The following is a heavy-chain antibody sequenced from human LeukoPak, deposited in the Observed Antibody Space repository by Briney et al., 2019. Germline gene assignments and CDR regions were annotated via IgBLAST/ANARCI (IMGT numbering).Heavy chain of an antibody. CDR2: INHSGST. D-gene: IGHD3-9*01. J-gene: IGHJ4*02. V-gene: IGHV4-34*01. CDR3: ARPRLRYFDWSFDY. CDR1: GGSISSGAYY. Sequence: SSETLSLTCSVSGGSISSGAYYWSWIRQPPGKGLEWIGEINHSGSTNYNPSLKSRVTISVDTSKNQFSLKLSSVTAADTAVYYCARPRLRYFDWSFDYWGQGTLVTVSS.